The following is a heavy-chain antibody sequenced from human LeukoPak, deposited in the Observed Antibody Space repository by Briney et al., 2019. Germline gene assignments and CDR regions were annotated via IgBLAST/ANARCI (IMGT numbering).Heavy chain of an antibody. Sequence: PGGSLRLSCAASGLTLTTYWMHWVRQAPGKGLVWVSRINSDGKIRTYADSVKGRLTISGDYAKNTLYLQMNSLRAEDTAVYYCVRDAGHDAFDIWGQGTTVTVSS. CDR3: VRDAGHDAFDI. V-gene: IGHV3-74*01. J-gene: IGHJ3*02. CDR2: INSDGKIR. CDR1: GLTLTTYW.